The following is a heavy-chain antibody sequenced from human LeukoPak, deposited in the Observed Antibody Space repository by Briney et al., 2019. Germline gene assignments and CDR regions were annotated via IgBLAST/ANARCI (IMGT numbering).Heavy chain of an antibody. CDR2: IYYSGST. V-gene: IGHV4-39*07. D-gene: IGHD2-2*01. J-gene: IGHJ4*02. CDR3: ARGEVVPASHEGPFDY. CDR1: GGSISSSSYY. Sequence: PSETLSLTCTVSGGSISSSSYYWGWIRQPPGKGLEWIGSIYYSGSTYYNPSLKSRVTISVDTSKNQFSLKLSSVTAADTAVYYCARGEVVPASHEGPFDYWGQGTLVTVSS.